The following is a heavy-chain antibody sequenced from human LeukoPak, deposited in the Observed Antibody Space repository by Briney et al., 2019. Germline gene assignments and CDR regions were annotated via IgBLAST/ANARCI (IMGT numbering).Heavy chain of an antibody. D-gene: IGHD1-26*01. J-gene: IGHJ3*01. Sequence: SETLSLTCTVSGGSISSYYWSWIRQPPGKGLEWIGCTYHSGSTNYTPSLKSRATISVDTSKNQSSLKMSSVTAADTAVYYCARGGSYLKDAFDVWGQGTMVTVSS. V-gene: IGHV4-59*01. CDR2: TYHSGST. CDR1: GGSISSYY. CDR3: ARGGSYLKDAFDV.